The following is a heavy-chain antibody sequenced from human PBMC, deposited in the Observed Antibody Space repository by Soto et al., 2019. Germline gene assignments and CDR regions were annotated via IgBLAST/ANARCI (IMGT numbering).Heavy chain of an antibody. CDR1: GFTFSSYG. J-gene: IGHJ4*02. V-gene: IGHV3-30*18. D-gene: IGHD4-4*01. CDR3: AKGSPQQPNYSPTL. CDR2: ISYDGSNK. Sequence: QVQLVESGGGVVQPGRSLRLSCEASGFTFSSYGMHWVRQAPGKGLEWVAVISYDGSNKYYADSVKGRFTISRDNSKNTLYLQMNSLRAEDTAVYYCAKGSPQQPNYSPTLGGQGTLVTVSS.